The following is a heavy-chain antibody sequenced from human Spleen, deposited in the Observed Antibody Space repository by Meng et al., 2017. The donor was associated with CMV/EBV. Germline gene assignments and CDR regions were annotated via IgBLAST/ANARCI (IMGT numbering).Heavy chain of an antibody. D-gene: IGHD3-22*01. J-gene: IGHJ4*02. CDR3: ASGQYYYDSSGYHY. CDR2: VDPDSGAT. CDR1: GYALTAYY. Sequence: ASVKVSCKASGYALTAYYMHWVRQAPGQGLEWVGWVDPDSGATNLARNVQGRVTMARETSIRTVYMELSRLTFDDTAVYYCASGQYYYDSSGYHYWGQGTLVTVSS. V-gene: IGHV1-2*02.